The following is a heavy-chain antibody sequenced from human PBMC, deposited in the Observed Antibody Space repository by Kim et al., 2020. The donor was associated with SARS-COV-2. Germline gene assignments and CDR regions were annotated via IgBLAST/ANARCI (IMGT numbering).Heavy chain of an antibody. CDR2: ISWNSGSI. Sequence: GGSLRLSCAASGFTFDDYAMHWVRQGPGKGLEWVSGISWNSGSIGYADSVKGRFTISRDNAKNSLYLQMNSLRAEDTALYYCAKDMAYDSSGVDYWGQGTLVTVSS. CDR1: GFTFDDYA. D-gene: IGHD3-22*01. CDR3: AKDMAYDSSGVDY. V-gene: IGHV3-9*01. J-gene: IGHJ4*02.